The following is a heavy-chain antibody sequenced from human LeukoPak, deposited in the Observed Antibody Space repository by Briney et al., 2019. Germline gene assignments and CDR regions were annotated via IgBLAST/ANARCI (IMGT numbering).Heavy chain of an antibody. CDR3: AKYVSAKGPPYALDV. CDR1: EFTFSSYA. V-gene: IGHV3-23*01. J-gene: IGHJ6*02. Sequence: GGSLRLSCVASEFTFSSYAMQWVRQAPGKGLEWVSGISASGGSTWYADSVKGRFTISRDNSKNTLYLQMNSLRAEDTAVYYCAKYVSAKGPPYALDVWGQGTTVTVSS. CDR2: ISASGGST. D-gene: IGHD2/OR15-2a*01.